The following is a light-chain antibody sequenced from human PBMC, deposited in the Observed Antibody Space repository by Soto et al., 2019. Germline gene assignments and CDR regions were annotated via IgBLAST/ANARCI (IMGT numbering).Light chain of an antibody. CDR3: SSYTSSRTLDVV. Sequence: QSVLTQPASVSGSPGQSITISCTGTSSDVGGYNYVYWYQQHPGKAPKLMIYDVSNRPSGVSNRFSGSKSGNTASLTISGLQAEDEADYYCSSYTSSRTLDVVFGGGTKVTVL. CDR1: SSDVGGYNY. J-gene: IGLJ2*01. V-gene: IGLV2-14*01. CDR2: DVS.